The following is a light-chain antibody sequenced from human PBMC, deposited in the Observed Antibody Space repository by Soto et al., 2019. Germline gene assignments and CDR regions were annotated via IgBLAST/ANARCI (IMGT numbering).Light chain of an antibody. J-gene: IGLJ3*02. Sequence: QSALTQPASVSGSPGQSITISCTGTISDVGGYNYVSWYQQHPGKAPKLMICEVSHRPSGVSDRFSGSKSGNTASLTISGLQAEDEADYYCSSYTSSSTVVFGGGTKVTVL. V-gene: IGLV2-14*01. CDR1: ISDVGGYNY. CDR2: EVS. CDR3: SSYTSSSTVV.